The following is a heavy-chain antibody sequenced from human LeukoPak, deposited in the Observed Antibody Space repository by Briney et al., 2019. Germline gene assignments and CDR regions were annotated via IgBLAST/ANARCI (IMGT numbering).Heavy chain of an antibody. V-gene: IGHV4-59*08. Sequence: PSETLSLTCTVSGDSFSSYYWSWIRQPSGKGLEWIGYIYYSGSTNYNPSLKSRVTISLDTAKNQFSLKLNSVTAADTAVYYCARQKREDWFDPWGQGTLVTVSS. D-gene: IGHD1-26*01. CDR3: ARQKREDWFDP. J-gene: IGHJ5*02. CDR2: IYYSGST. CDR1: GDSFSSYY.